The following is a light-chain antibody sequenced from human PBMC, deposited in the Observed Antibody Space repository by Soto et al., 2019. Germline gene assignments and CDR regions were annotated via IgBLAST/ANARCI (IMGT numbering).Light chain of an antibody. V-gene: IGKV1-5*03. Sequence: DIQMTPSPSTLSASVGDRVTITCRASQSISVWLAWYQQKAGKAPNLLIYKASRLESGVPSRFSGSGSETEFTLTISSLQPEDFATYYCQQSYSTPLTFGGGTKVDIK. J-gene: IGKJ4*01. CDR1: QSISVW. CDR2: KAS. CDR3: QQSYSTPLT.